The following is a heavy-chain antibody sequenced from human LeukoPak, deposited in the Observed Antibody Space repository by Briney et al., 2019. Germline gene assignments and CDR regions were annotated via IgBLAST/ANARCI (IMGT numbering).Heavy chain of an antibody. V-gene: IGHV3-74*01. CDR1: GFTFSSYW. J-gene: IGHJ4*02. Sequence: PGGSLRLSCAASGFTFSSYWIHWVRQVPGKGLVWVSRIDYDGSITNYADSVKGRSTISRDNARNTLYLQMNSLRVDDTAVYYCVKDLGGNYDYWGQGTLVTVSS. CDR2: IDYDGSIT. CDR3: VKDLGGNYDY. D-gene: IGHD1-7*01.